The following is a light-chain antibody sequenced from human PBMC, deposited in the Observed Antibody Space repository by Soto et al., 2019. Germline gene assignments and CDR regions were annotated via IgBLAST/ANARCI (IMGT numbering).Light chain of an antibody. Sequence: QSALTQPASLSGSPGQSITISCTGTSSDIGGYNYVSWYQQHPGKAPKLIIHDVTNRPSGVSDRFFGSKSGNTASLTISGLQAEDAADYYCSSYRASSTTHYVFGTGTKLTVL. CDR2: DVT. J-gene: IGLJ1*01. CDR3: SSYRASSTTHYV. CDR1: SSDIGGYNY. V-gene: IGLV2-14*03.